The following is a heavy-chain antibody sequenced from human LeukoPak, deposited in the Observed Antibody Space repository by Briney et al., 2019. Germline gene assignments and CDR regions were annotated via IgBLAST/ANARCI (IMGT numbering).Heavy chain of an antibody. CDR1: GGSFSAYY. CDR2: INHSGST. D-gene: IGHD2-15*01. CDR3: ATIRGYCSGGRCYSDWYFDL. J-gene: IGHJ2*01. Sequence: SETLSLTCAVYGGSFSAYYWSWIRQPPGKGLEWIGEINHSGSTNYNPSLKSRVTISVDTSKNQFYLKLTSVTAADTAVYYCATIRGYCSGGRCYSDWYFDLWGRGTLVTVSS. V-gene: IGHV4-34*01.